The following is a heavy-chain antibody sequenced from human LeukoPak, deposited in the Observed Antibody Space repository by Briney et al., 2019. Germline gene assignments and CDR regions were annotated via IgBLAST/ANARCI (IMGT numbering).Heavy chain of an antibody. CDR2: TYYRSKWCT. V-gene: IGHV6-1*01. CDR3: ARDSGSYYNGAFDY. D-gene: IGHD1-26*01. CDR1: GDSVSANNAA. J-gene: IGHJ4*02. Sequence: SQTLSLTCAISGDSVSANNAAWNWIRQSPSRGLEWLGRTYYRSKWCTAYAVSVKSRITINSDTSKNQFSLHLNSVTPEDTAVYYCARDSGSYYNGAFDYWGQGTLVTVSS.